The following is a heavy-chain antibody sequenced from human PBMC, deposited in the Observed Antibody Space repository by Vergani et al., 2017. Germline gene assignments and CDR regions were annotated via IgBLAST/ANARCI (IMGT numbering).Heavy chain of an antibody. Sequence: QVQLQESGPGLVKPSETLSLTCTVSGGSISSYYWSWIRQPPGKGLEWIGYIYYSGSTNSNPSLKSRVTISVDTSKNQFSLKLSSVTAADTAVYYCASDSSGWGFAEYFQHWGQGTLVTVSS. D-gene: IGHD6-19*01. CDR2: IYYSGST. CDR1: GGSISSYY. J-gene: IGHJ1*01. CDR3: ASDSSGWGFAEYFQH. V-gene: IGHV4-59*08.